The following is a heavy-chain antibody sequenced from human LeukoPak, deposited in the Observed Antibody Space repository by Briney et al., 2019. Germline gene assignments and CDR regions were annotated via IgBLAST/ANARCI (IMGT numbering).Heavy chain of an antibody. J-gene: IGHJ4*02. D-gene: IGHD3-22*01. CDR1: GFTFSSYG. Sequence: PGGSLRLSSAASGFTFSSYGMHWVRQAPGKGLEWVAVIWYDGSNKYYADSVKGRFTISRDNSKNTLYLQMNSLRAEDTAVYYCAKDPRRNYYDSSGRVYYLDYWGRETPGSVSS. CDR2: IWYDGSNK. V-gene: IGHV3-33*06. CDR3: AKDPRRNYYDSSGRVYYLDY.